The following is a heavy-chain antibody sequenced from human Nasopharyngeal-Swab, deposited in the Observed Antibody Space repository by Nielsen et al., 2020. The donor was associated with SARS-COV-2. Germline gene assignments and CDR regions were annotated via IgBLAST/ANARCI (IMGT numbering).Heavy chain of an antibody. J-gene: IGHJ6*02. Sequence: GGSLRLSCAASGFTFSSYEMNWVRQAPGKGLERVSYISSSGNTIYYADSVKGRFTISRDNAKNSLYLQMNSLRAEDTAVYYCARGGGGGYGDYYYYGMDVWGQGTTVTVSS. V-gene: IGHV3-48*03. CDR2: ISSSGNTI. D-gene: IGHD1-26*01. CDR3: ARGGGGGYGDYYYYGMDV. CDR1: GFTFSSYE.